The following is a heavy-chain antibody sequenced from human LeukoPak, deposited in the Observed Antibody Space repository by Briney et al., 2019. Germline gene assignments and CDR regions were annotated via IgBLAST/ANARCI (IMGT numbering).Heavy chain of an antibody. CDR2: IWYDGSNK. J-gene: IGHJ4*02. CDR1: GFTFSSYG. V-gene: IGHV3-33*01. Sequence: GGSLRLSCAASGFTFSSYGMHWVRQAPGKGLEWVAVIWYDGSNKYYADSVKGRFTISRDNSKNTLYLQMNSLRAEDTAVYYCARDRTLCFKSPHFDYWGQGTLVTVSS. CDR3: ARDRTLCFKSPHFDY.